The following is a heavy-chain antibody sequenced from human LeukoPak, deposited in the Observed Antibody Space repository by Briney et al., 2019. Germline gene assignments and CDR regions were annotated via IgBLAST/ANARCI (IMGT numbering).Heavy chain of an antibody. J-gene: IGHJ4*02. V-gene: IGHV4-39*07. D-gene: IGHD6-13*01. CDR2: IYYSGST. CDR1: GGSISNSNYY. Sequence: SETLSLTCTVSGGSISNSNYYWGWIRQPPEKGLEWIGSIYYSGSTFYRASLKSRVTMSVDTSKNQFFLRLSSVTAADTAVYYCARVGVAAADYWGQGTLVTVSS. CDR3: ARVGVAAADY.